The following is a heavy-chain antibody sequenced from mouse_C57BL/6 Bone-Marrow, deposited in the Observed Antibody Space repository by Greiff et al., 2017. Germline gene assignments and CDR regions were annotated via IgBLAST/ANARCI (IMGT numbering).Heavy chain of an antibody. J-gene: IGHJ1*03. CDR1: GYTFTDYY. CDR2: IYPGSGNT. CDR3: ARRPYYYGSFYWYFDV. Sequence: VQLQQSGPELVKPGASVKISCKASGYTFTDYYINWVKQRPGQGLEWIGWIYPGSGNTKYNEKFKGKATLTVDTSSSTAYMQLSSLTSEDSAVYFCARRPYYYGSFYWYFDVWGTGTTVTVSS. D-gene: IGHD1-1*01. V-gene: IGHV1-84*01.